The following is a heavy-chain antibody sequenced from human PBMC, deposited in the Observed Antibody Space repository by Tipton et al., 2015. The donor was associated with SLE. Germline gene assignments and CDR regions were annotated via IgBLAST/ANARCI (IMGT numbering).Heavy chain of an antibody. V-gene: IGHV4-61*02. Sequence: TLSLTCTVSGGSISSGSYYWSWIRQPAGKGLEWIGRIYTSGSTNYNPSLKSRGTISVDTSKNQFSLKLSSVTAADTAVYYCARSVGDPPRYYYYYMDVWGKGTTVTVS. CDR2: IYTSGST. CDR1: GGSISSGSYY. D-gene: IGHD1-26*01. J-gene: IGHJ6*03. CDR3: ARSVGDPPRYYYYYMDV.